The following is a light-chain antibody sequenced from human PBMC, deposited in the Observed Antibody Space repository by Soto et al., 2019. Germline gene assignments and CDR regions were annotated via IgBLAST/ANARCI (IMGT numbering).Light chain of an antibody. CDR3: QSYDSSLSGWV. CDR1: SSNIGAGYD. J-gene: IGLJ2*01. Sequence: QSVLTQPPSVSRAPGQRVTISCTGSSSNIGAGYDVHWYQQLPGTAPKLLIYGNSNRPSGVPDRFSGSKSGTSASLAITGLQAEDEADYYCQSYDSSLSGWVFGGGTKLNVL. V-gene: IGLV1-40*01. CDR2: GNS.